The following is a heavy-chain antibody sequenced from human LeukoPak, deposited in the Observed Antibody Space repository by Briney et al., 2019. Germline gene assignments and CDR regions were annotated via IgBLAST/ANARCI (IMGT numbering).Heavy chain of an antibody. CDR1: GGTFSSYA. V-gene: IGHV1-69*04. CDR3: ARDSDIVVVPAARTFDY. J-gene: IGHJ4*02. Sequence: SVKVSCKASGGTFSSYAISWVRQAPGQGLEWMGRIIPILGIANYAQKFQGRVTITADKSTSTAYMELSSLRSEDTAVYYCARDSDIVVVPAARTFDYWGQGTLVTVSS. D-gene: IGHD2-2*01. CDR2: IIPILGIA.